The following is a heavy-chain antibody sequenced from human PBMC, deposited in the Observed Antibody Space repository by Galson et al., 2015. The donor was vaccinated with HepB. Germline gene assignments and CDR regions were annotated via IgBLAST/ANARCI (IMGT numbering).Heavy chain of an antibody. CDR2: INSDGSST. J-gene: IGHJ3*02. CDR3: AKPQRITIFGVVITDAFDI. CDR1: GFTFSSYW. Sequence: LRLSCAASGFTFSSYWMHWVRQAPGKGLVWVSRINSDGSSTSYADSVKGRFTISRDNSKNTLYLQMNSLRAEDTAVYYCAKPQRITIFGVVITDAFDIWGQGTMVTVSS. D-gene: IGHD3-3*01. V-gene: IGHV3-74*01.